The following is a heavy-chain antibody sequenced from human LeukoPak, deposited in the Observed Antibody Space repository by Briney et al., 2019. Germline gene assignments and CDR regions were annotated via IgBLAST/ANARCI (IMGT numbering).Heavy chain of an antibody. V-gene: IGHV3-23*01. CDR3: AKDLYYDSVHYFDY. J-gene: IGHJ4*02. Sequence: PGGSLRLSCAASGXTFYSYAMSWVRQAPGKGLEWVAAISGSGGSTYYADSVKGRFTISRDNSKNTLSLQMNSLRAEDTAVYYCAKDLYYDSVHYFDYWGQGTLVTVSS. D-gene: IGHD3-22*01. CDR2: ISGSGGST. CDR1: GXTFYSYA.